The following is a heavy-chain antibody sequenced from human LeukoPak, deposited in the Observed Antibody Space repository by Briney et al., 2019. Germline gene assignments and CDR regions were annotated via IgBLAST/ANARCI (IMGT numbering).Heavy chain of an antibody. CDR1: GFTFTDTY. V-gene: IGHV3-11*01. J-gene: IGHJ4*02. Sequence: GGSLRLSCAVSGFTFTDTYMTWIRQAPGKGLESLSYISPSGTDISYADSVKGRFTISRDNAKNSLYLQMNSLRAEDTAVYYCTREPRRLDYWGQGTLVTVSS. CDR2: ISPSGTDI. CDR3: TREPRRLDY.